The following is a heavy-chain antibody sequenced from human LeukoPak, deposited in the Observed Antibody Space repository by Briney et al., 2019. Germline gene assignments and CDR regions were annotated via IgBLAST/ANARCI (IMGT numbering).Heavy chain of an antibody. J-gene: IGHJ1*01. D-gene: IGHD6-13*01. V-gene: IGHV1-2*02. Sequence: ASVKVSCKASGYTFTGYYMHWVRQAPGQGLEWMGWINPNSGGTNYAQKFQGRVTMTRDTSISTAYMELSRLRSDDTAVYYCARDSLGPRIAAAGTFQHWGQGTLVTVSS. CDR2: INPNSGGT. CDR3: ARDSLGPRIAAAGTFQH. CDR1: GYTFTGYY.